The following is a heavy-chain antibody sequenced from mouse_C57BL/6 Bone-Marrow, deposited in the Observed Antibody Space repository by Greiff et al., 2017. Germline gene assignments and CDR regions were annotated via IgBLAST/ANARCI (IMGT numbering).Heavy chain of an antibody. J-gene: IGHJ2*01. D-gene: IGHD4-1*01. Sequence: VQLQQSGAELVRPGTSVKMSCKASGYTFTNYWIGWAKQRPGHGLEWIGDIYPGGGYSNYNEKFKGKATLTADKSSSTAYMQFSSLTSEDSAIYYCARLTGTGYYFDYWGQCTTLTVSS. V-gene: IGHV1-63*01. CDR1: GYTFTNYW. CDR2: IYPGGGYS. CDR3: ARLTGTGYYFDY.